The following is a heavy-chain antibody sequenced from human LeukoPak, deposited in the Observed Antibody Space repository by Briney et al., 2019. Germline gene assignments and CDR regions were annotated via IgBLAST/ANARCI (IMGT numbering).Heavy chain of an antibody. V-gene: IGHV2-5*02. Sequence: SGPTLVKPTQTLTLTCTFSGFSLSTSGVGVGWSRQPPGKALEWLALIYWDDDKRYSPSLKSRLTITKDTSKNQVVLTMTNMDPVDTATYYCARLTEITMVRGVIRALFDYWGQGTLVTVSS. CDR1: GFSLSTSGVG. J-gene: IGHJ4*02. CDR2: IYWDDDK. CDR3: ARLTEITMVRGVIRALFDY. D-gene: IGHD3-10*01.